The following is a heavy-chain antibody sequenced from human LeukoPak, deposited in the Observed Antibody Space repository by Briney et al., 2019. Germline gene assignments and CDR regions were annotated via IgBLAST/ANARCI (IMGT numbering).Heavy chain of an antibody. V-gene: IGHV3-21*01. J-gene: IGHJ4*02. CDR2: ISSSGKYI. CDR1: GFTFSSCS. Sequence: GGSLRLSCAASGFTFSSCSMNWVRQAREKGLEWVSSISSSGKYIYYADSVKGRFTISRDNAKNSLYLQMDSLRAEDSAVYYCARDGTGWSRDYWGQGTLVTVSS. D-gene: IGHD1/OR15-1a*01. CDR3: ARDGTGWSRDY.